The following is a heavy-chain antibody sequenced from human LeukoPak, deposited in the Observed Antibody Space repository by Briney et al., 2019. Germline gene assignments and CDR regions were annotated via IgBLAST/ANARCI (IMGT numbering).Heavy chain of an antibody. D-gene: IGHD2-2*01. CDR2: ISYDGSNK. V-gene: IGHV3-30*04. Sequence: GGSLRLSCAASGFIFNSHAMAWVRQAPGKGLEWVAVISYDGSNKYYADSVKGRFTISRDNSKNTLYLQMNSLRAEDTAVYYCARALIVVVPAANYYYYYGMDVWGQGTTVTVSS. J-gene: IGHJ6*02. CDR3: ARALIVVVPAANYYYYYGMDV. CDR1: GFIFNSHA.